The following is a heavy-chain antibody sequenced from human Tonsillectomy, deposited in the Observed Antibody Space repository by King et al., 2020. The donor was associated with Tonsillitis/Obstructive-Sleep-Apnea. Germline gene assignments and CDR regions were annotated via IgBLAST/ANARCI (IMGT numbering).Heavy chain of an antibody. J-gene: IGHJ3*02. CDR3: AHLRYCSGTSCYDAFDI. CDR1: GFSLSTSGVG. D-gene: IGHD2-2*01. Sequence: TLKESGPTLVKPTQTLTLTCTLSGFSLSTSGVGVGWIRQPPGKALEWLALIYWDDDKRYSPSLKSRLTITKDTSKNQVVLTMTNMDPVDTATYYCAHLRYCSGTSCYDAFDIWGQGTMVTVSS. CDR2: IYWDDDK. V-gene: IGHV2-5*02.